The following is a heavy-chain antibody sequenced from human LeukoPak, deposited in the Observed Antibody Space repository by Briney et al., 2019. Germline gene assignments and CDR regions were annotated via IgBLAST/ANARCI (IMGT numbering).Heavy chain of an antibody. D-gene: IGHD4-17*01. Sequence: GGSLRLSCAASGFTFSSYSMNWVRQAPGKGLEWVSYISSSSSTICYADSVKGRFTISRDNAKNSLYLQMNSLRAEDTAVYYCARDHYGDYGFDYWGQGTLVTVSS. CDR1: GFTFSSYS. CDR2: ISSSSSTI. CDR3: ARDHYGDYGFDY. J-gene: IGHJ4*02. V-gene: IGHV3-48*01.